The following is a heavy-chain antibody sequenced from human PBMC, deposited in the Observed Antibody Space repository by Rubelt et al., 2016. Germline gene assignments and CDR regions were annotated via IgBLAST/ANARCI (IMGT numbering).Heavy chain of an antibody. CDR1: GYTFSSYA. D-gene: IGHD4-11*01. CDR3: ARGARRYSMDPRNAFDI. V-gene: IGHV1-3*01. J-gene: IGHJ3*02. Sequence: PGDSVKVSCKASGYTFSSYAIHWVRQAPGQRLEWMGWINAGYGDTRYSPNFQGRVTITRDTSARTAYMELSSLRSEDTAVYYCARGARRYSMDPRNAFDIWGQGTMVTVSS. CDR2: INAGYGDT.